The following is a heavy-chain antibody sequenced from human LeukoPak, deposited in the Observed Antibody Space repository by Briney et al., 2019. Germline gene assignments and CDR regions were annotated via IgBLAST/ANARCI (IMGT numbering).Heavy chain of an antibody. CDR1: GGSISSYY. CDR3: ARARGYSGYEDFDY. Sequence: LETLSLTCTVSGGSISSYYWSRIRQPPGKGLEWIGYIYYSGSTNYNPSLKSRVTISVDTSKNQFSLKLSSVTAADTAVYYCARARGYSGYEDFDYWGQGTLVTVSS. D-gene: IGHD5-12*01. CDR2: IYYSGST. J-gene: IGHJ4*02. V-gene: IGHV4-59*01.